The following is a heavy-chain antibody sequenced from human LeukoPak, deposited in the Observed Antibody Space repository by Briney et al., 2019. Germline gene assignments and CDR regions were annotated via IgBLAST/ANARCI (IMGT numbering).Heavy chain of an antibody. CDR2: IYHSGST. V-gene: IGHV4-30-4*01. CDR1: GGSISSGDYY. D-gene: IGHD1-20*01. CDR3: ARGGDNWTVNSRFDY. J-gene: IGHJ4*02. Sequence: SQTLSLTCTVSGGSISSGDYYWSWIRQPPGKGLEWIGYIYHSGSTYYNPSLKSRVTISVDRSKNQFSLKLSTVTAADTAVYYCARGGDNWTVNSRFDYWGQGTLVTVPS.